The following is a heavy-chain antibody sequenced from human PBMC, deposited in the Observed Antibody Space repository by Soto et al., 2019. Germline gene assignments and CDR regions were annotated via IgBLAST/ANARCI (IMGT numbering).Heavy chain of an antibody. CDR2: IYYSGST. V-gene: IGHV4-30-4*01. CDR3: VRHRLLIPPVY. J-gene: IGHJ4*02. D-gene: IGHD1-26*01. CDR1: GGSISSGDYY. Sequence: PSETLSLTCTVSGGSISSGDYYWSWIRQPPGKGLEWIGYIYYSGSTYYNPSLKSRVTISVDTSKNQVSLKLSSVTAADTAVYYCVRHRLLIPPVYRGQGTPVTVSS.